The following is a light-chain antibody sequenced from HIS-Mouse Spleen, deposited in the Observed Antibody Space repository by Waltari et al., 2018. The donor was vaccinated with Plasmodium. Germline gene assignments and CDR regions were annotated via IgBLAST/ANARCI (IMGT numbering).Light chain of an antibody. Sequence: QSALTQPPSASGSPGQSVTISCTGTSSDVGGYNYVSWYQQHPGKAPQLMIYEVSKRPSGVPHRSSGSKSGTTASLTVSGLQAEDEADYYCSSYAGSNNLVFGGGTKLTVL. J-gene: IGLJ2*01. CDR1: SSDVGGYNY. V-gene: IGLV2-8*01. CDR3: SSYAGSNNLV. CDR2: EVS.